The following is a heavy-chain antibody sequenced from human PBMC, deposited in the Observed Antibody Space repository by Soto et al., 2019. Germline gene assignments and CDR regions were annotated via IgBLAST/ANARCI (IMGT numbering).Heavy chain of an antibody. D-gene: IGHD6-6*01. J-gene: IGHJ4*02. CDR3: ARAGYSSSPGGYSFDY. CDR1: GDRVSSNSAA. Sequence: QSQTLALTWAISGDRVSSNSAAWNWIRQSPSRGLEGLGRTYYRSKWYNDYAVSVKSRITINPDTYKNQFSLQLNSVTPDDTAVYYCARAGYSSSPGGYSFDYWGQGTLVTVSS. CDR2: TYYRSKWYN. V-gene: IGHV6-1*01.